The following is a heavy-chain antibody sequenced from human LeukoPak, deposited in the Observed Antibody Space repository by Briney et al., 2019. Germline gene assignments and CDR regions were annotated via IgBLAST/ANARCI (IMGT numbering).Heavy chain of an antibody. D-gene: IGHD4-17*01. Sequence: ASVKVSCKASGGTFSSYAISWVRQAPGQGLEWMGGIIPIFGTANYAQKFQGRVTITTDESTSTAYMELRSLRSDDTAVYYCARGDDYGDQYPDYWGQGTLVTVSS. CDR3: ARGDDYGDQYPDY. CDR1: GGTFSSYA. J-gene: IGHJ4*02. V-gene: IGHV1-69*05. CDR2: IIPIFGTA.